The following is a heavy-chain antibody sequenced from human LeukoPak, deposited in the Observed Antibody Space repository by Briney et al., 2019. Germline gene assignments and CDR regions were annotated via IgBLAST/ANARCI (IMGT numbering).Heavy chain of an antibody. V-gene: IGHV4-30-2*01. CDR3: ARQYNHYDFWSGFLDY. CDR2: IYHSGST. J-gene: IGHJ4*02. Sequence: SETLSLTCTVSGGSISSGGYYWSWIRQPPGKGLEWIGYIYHSGSTYYNPSLKSRVTISVDTSKNQFSLKLSSVTAADTAVYYCARQYNHYDFWSGFLDYWGQGTLVTVSS. D-gene: IGHD3-3*01. CDR1: GGSISSGGYY.